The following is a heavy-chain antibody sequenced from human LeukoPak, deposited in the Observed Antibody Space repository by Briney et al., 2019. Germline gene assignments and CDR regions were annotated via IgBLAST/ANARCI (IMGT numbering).Heavy chain of an antibody. CDR3: ARNNAMDV. CDR1: GFTFGKYW. J-gene: IGHJ6*02. D-gene: IGHD2-8*01. V-gene: IGHV3-7*03. CDR2: VNRDGSET. Sequence: GGSLRLSCVASGFTFGKYWMTWVRQVPGRGPEWVANVNRDGSETYYLDSVKGRFTISKDNAKNSLYLQMNSLRAEDTALYHCARNNAMDVWGQGTTVIVSS.